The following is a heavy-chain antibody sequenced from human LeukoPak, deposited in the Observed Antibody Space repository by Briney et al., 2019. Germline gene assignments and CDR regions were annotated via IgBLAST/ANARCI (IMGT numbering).Heavy chain of an antibody. Sequence: ASVKVSCKASGYTFTSYAMHWVRQAPGQRLEWMGWINAGNGNTKYSQKFQGRVTMTRDMSTSTVYMELSSLRAEDTAVYYCARGGKRALAGTRSPQYFQHWGQGTLVTVSS. CDR1: GYTFTSYA. V-gene: IGHV1-3*01. CDR2: INAGNGNT. CDR3: ARGGKRALAGTRSPQYFQH. D-gene: IGHD6-19*01. J-gene: IGHJ1*01.